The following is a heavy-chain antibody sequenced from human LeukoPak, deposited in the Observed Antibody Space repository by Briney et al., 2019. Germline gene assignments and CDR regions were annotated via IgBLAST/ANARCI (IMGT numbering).Heavy chain of an antibody. J-gene: IGHJ4*02. Sequence: KPSETLSLTCTVSGGSISSSSYYWGWIRQPPGKGLEWIGSIYYSGSTYYNPSLKSRVTISVDTSKNQFSLKLSSVTAADTAVYYCARDHRMLVRPAAIPFDYWGQGTLVTVSS. V-gene: IGHV4-39*07. CDR1: GGSISSSSYY. D-gene: IGHD2-2*01. CDR2: IYYSGST. CDR3: ARDHRMLVRPAAIPFDY.